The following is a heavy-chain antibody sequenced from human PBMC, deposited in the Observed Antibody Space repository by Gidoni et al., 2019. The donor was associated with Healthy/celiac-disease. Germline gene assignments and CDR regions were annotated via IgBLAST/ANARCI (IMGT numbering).Heavy chain of an antibody. CDR3: ARDLEGRIMITFGGVIAPGAFDI. J-gene: IGHJ3*02. V-gene: IGHV4-38-2*02. D-gene: IGHD3-16*02. Sequence: QVQLQESGPCLLKPSETLSLTCAVSGYSLSSGYYCGWFRQPPGKGLEWIGSIYHSGSTYDNPSLKSRVTISVDTSKNQFSLKLSSVTAADTAVYYCARDLEGRIMITFGGVIAPGAFDIWGQGTMVTVSS. CDR1: GYSLSSGYY. CDR2: IYHSGST.